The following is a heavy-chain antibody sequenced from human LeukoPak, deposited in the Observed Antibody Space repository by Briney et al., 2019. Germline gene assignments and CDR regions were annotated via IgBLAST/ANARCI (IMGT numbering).Heavy chain of an antibody. CDR2: IYYSGST. Sequence: PSETLSLTCTVSGGSISSYYWSWLRQPPGKGLEWIGYIYYSGSTNYNPSLKSRVTISVDTSKNQFSLKLSSVTAADTAVYYCARQAAYCGGDCYWVYNWFDPWGQGTLVTVSS. V-gene: IGHV4-59*08. J-gene: IGHJ5*02. CDR1: GGSISSYY. CDR3: ARQAAYCGGDCYWVYNWFDP. D-gene: IGHD2-21*02.